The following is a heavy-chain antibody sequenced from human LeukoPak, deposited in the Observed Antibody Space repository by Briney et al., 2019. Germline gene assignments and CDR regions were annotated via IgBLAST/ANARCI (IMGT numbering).Heavy chain of an antibody. Sequence: GGSVRLSCAASGLTFSNSVMSWVRQAPGKGLEWVLVISGSGDSTYYADSVKGRFTISRDNSKNTLYLQMNSLRAEDTAVYYCAKGFASGTLFGLFHYWGQGTLVTVSS. CDR3: AKGFASGTLFGLFHY. CDR1: GLTFSNSV. V-gene: IGHV3-23*01. CDR2: ISGSGDST. J-gene: IGHJ4*02. D-gene: IGHD3-10*01.